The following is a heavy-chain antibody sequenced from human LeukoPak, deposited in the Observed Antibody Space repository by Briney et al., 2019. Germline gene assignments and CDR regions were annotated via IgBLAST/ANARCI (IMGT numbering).Heavy chain of an antibody. D-gene: IGHD2-15*01. CDR3: ARVGRDSQHLDY. CDR2: IKQDGSEK. J-gene: IGHJ4*02. CDR1: GFTFSSYW. V-gene: IGHV3-7*02. Sequence: PGGSLRLSCAASGFTFSSYWMSWVRQAPGKGLEWVGNIKQDGSEKHYVDSVKGRFTISRDNAENSLSLQMNSLRAEDTAVYYCARVGRDSQHLDYWGPGTLVTVSS.